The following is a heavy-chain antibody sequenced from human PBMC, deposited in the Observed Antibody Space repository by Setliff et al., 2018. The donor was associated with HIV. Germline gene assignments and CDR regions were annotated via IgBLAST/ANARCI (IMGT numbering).Heavy chain of an antibody. V-gene: IGHV3-7*01. CDR2: INQDGSER. Sequence: ETLSLTCTVSGGSISSGGYYWSWIRQHPGKGLEWVANINQDGSERDYVNSVKGRFTIFRDNAKDSLHLQMNDLTADDTAVYYCARDRGYSSGWYGYYYYMDVWGKGTTVTVSS. CDR1: GGSISSGGYY. CDR3: ARDRGYSSGWYGYYYYMDV. D-gene: IGHD6-19*01. J-gene: IGHJ6*03.